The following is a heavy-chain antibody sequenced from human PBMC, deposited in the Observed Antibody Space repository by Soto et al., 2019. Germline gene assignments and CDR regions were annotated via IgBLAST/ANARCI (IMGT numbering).Heavy chain of an antibody. D-gene: IGHD6-19*01. V-gene: IGHV3-30-3*01. Sequence: PGGSLRLSCAASGFTFSSYAMHWVRQAPGKGLEWVAVTSYDGSNKYDADSVKGRFTISRDNSKNTLYLQLNSLRAEDTSVYYCARARIPVAAFEAFDIWGQGTMVTVSS. J-gene: IGHJ3*02. CDR1: GFTFSSYA. CDR2: TSYDGSNK. CDR3: ARARIPVAAFEAFDI.